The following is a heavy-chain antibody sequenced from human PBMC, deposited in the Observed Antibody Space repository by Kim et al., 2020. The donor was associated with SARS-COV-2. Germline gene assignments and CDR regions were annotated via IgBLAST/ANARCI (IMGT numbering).Heavy chain of an antibody. CDR2: IYSSGGT. CDR1: GFTVSSNY. J-gene: IGHJ4*02. CDR3: AGGSDYNW. V-gene: IGHV3-53*01. D-gene: IGHD4-17*01. Sequence: GGSLRLSCAASGFTVSSNYMTWVRQAPGKGLEWLSSIYSSGGTYYANSVKGRFTISRDNAKNTLYLQMNSLRVDDTAIYYCAGGSDYNWWGQGTQVTVAS.